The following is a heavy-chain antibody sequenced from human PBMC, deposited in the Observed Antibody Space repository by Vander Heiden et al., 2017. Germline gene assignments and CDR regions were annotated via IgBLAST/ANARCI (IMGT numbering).Heavy chain of an antibody. CDR2: ISGSGGST. Sequence: EVQLLESGGGLVQPGGSLRLSCAASGFTFSSYAMSWVLQAPGKGLEWVSGISGSGGSTYYADSVKGRFTISRDNAKNTVYLQMNSLRAEDTAVYYCAKGRGYNFWSGPSYWGQGTLVTVSS. CDR1: GFTFSSYA. V-gene: IGHV3-23*01. D-gene: IGHD3-3*01. CDR3: AKGRGYNFWSGPSY. J-gene: IGHJ4*02.